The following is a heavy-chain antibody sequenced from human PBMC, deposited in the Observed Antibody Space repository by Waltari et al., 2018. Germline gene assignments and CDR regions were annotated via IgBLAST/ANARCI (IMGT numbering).Heavy chain of an antibody. V-gene: IGHV4-61*09. CDR2: IYTSGST. J-gene: IGHJ6*02. Sequence: QVQLQESGPGLVKPSQTLSLTCTVSGGSISSGSYYWSWIRQPAGKGLEWIGYIYTSGSTNYNPPLKSRVTISVDTSKNQFSLKLSSVTAADTAVYYCARGPGNYYDSSGYYSPYYYYGMDVWGQGTTVTVSS. CDR3: ARGPGNYYDSSGYYSPYYYYGMDV. D-gene: IGHD3-22*01. CDR1: GGSISSGSYY.